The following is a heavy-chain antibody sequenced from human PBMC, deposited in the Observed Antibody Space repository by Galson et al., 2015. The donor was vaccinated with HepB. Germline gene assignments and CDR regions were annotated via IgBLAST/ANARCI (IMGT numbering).Heavy chain of an antibody. D-gene: IGHD6-19*01. CDR2: IYYFGST. Sequence: ETLSLTCTVSGGSLSFSYWSWIRQPPGKGLEWIGYIYYFGSTNYNPSLKSRVTISIDTSKNQFSLNLSSVTTADTAVYYCAKDSSGWSFEYWGQGSLVAVSS. J-gene: IGHJ4*02. CDR1: GGSLSFSY. V-gene: IGHV4-59*01. CDR3: AKDSSGWSFEY.